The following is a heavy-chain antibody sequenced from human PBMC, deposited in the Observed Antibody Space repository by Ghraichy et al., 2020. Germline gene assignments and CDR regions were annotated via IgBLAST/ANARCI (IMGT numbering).Heavy chain of an antibody. CDR3: AKGGGTAQGWYFDY. J-gene: IGHJ4*02. V-gene: IGHV3-43*01. CDR1: GFTFDDYT. Sequence: GGSLRLSCAASGFTFDDYTMHWVRQAPGKGLEWVSLISWDGGSTYYADSVKGRFTISRDNSKNSLYLQMNSLRTEDTALYYCAKGGGTAQGWYFDYWGQGTLVTVSS. CDR2: ISWDGGST. D-gene: IGHD1-1*01.